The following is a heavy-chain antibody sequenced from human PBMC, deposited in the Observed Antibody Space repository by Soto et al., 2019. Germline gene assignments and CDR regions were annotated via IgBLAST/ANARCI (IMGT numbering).Heavy chain of an antibody. V-gene: IGHV4-59*01. J-gene: IGHJ4*02. CDR2: IFSSGST. D-gene: IGHD2-2*01. CDR1: GDSISSFY. CDR3: ARVGYCSSTPCWPIGYFEY. Sequence: SETLSLTCTVSGDSISSFYWTWIRQPPGRGLEWVGYIFSSGSTNYNPSLKSRVTISVDTSENQFSLKLTSVTAADTAVYYCARVGYCSSTPCWPIGYFEYWGQGTLVTVSS.